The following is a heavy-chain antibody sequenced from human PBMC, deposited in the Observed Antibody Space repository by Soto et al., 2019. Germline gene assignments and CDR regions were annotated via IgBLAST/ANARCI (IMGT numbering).Heavy chain of an antibody. CDR1: GGTFSSYA. V-gene: IGHV1-69*13. Sequence: RASVKVSCKASGGTFSSYAISWVRQAPGQGLEWMGGIIPIFGTANYAQKFQGRVTITADESTSTAYMELSSLRSEDTAVYYCAVQQGATMVIAAADTYGMDVWGQGTTVTVSS. D-gene: IGHD6-13*01. CDR3: AVQQGATMVIAAADTYGMDV. J-gene: IGHJ6*02. CDR2: IIPIFGTA.